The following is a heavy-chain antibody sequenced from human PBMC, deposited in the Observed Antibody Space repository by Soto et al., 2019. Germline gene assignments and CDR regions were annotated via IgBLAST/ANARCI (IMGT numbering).Heavy chain of an antibody. Sequence: QVQLVQSGAEVKKPGASVKVSCKASGYTFTSYDINWVRQATGQGLEWMGWMNPNSGNTGYAQKFKGRVTMTRNTSISTVYMELSSLRSEDTAVYYCAKAAAGTRRAFVDVWGQGTTVTVSS. D-gene: IGHD6-13*01. V-gene: IGHV1-8*01. CDR1: GYTFTSYD. J-gene: IGHJ6*02. CDR3: AKAAAGTRRAFVDV. CDR2: MNPNSGNT.